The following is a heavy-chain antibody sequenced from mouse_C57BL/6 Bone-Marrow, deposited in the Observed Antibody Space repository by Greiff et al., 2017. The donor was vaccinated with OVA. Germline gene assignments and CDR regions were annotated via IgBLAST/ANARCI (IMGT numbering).Heavy chain of an antibody. CDR3: ARDPSTTVVAMDY. CDR1: GFTFSSYA. J-gene: IGHJ4*01. Sequence: DVKLVESGGGLVKPGGSLKLSCAASGFTFSSYAMSWVRQTPEKRLEWVATISDGGSYTYYPDNVKGRFTISRDNAQNNLYLQMSHLKSEDTAMYYCARDPSTTVVAMDYWGQGTSVTVSS. D-gene: IGHD1-1*01. CDR2: ISDGGSYT. V-gene: IGHV5-4*01.